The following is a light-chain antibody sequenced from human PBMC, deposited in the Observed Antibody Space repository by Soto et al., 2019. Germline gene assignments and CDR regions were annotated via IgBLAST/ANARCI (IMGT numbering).Light chain of an antibody. CDR2: DTS. V-gene: IGKV3-20*01. J-gene: IGKJ5*01. CDR3: QQYGTSEII. Sequence: EIVLTQSPGTLSLNTGERATLSCRASQTLSNSFIAWYQQKPGQAPRLLIYDTSSRATGVPDRYSASGSGTDFTLTISRLEPEDFAVFFCQQYGTSEIIFGQGTRLEI. CDR1: QTLSNSF.